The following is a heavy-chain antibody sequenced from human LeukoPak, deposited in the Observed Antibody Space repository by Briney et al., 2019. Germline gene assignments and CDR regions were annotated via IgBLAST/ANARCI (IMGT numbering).Heavy chain of an antibody. CDR1: GFTFSTSY. CDR2: IKEDGSKK. V-gene: IGHV3-7*01. Sequence: PGGSLRLSRAASGFTFSTSYMSWVRPAPGKGLEWVANIKEDGSKKSYADSVKGRFTISRDNAKSSLYLQMNSLRAEDTALYYCATPADDYWGQGTLVTVSS. J-gene: IGHJ4*02. CDR3: ATPADDY.